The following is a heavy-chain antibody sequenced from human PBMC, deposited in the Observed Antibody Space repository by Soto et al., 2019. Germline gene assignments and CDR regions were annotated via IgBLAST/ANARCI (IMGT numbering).Heavy chain of an antibody. V-gene: IGHV3-7*02. J-gene: IGHJ4*02. D-gene: IGHD3-10*01. Sequence: EVQVVESGGGLVQPGGSLRLSCTASGITLRNHWMNWVRQAPGQGLEWVANISPDGSQKNYVDSVKGRFTISRDDSRNSAYLQMDSLREEETDVYYCLGSGTCGWGQGTLVTVSS. CDR1: GITLRNHW. CDR2: ISPDGSQK. CDR3: LGSGTCG.